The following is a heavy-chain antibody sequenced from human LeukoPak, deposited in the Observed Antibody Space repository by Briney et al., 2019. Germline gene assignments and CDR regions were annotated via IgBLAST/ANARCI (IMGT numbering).Heavy chain of an antibody. Sequence: ASVKVSCKASGYTFTGYYMHWVRQAPGQGLEWMGWINPNSGGTNYAQKFQGRVTMTRDTSISTAYMELSSLRSEDTAVYYCARGDGAAGRVFDYWGQGTLVNVPS. D-gene: IGHD6-13*01. CDR3: ARGDGAAGRVFDY. V-gene: IGHV1-2*02. CDR2: INPNSGGT. J-gene: IGHJ4*02. CDR1: GYTFTGYY.